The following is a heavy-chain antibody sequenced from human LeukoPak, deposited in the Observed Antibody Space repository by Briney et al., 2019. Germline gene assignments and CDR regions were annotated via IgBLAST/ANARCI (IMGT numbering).Heavy chain of an antibody. D-gene: IGHD6-19*01. V-gene: IGHV3-9*03. Sequence: PGRSLRLSCAASGFTFDNYAMHWVRQAPGKGLEWVSGITLNSGSIDYADFVKGRFTISRDNAKNSLFLQMNGLRPEDMAFYYCTRSSGWYNSFDYWGQGTLVTVSS. CDR2: ITLNSGSI. CDR1: GFTFDNYA. CDR3: TRSSGWYNSFDY. J-gene: IGHJ4*02.